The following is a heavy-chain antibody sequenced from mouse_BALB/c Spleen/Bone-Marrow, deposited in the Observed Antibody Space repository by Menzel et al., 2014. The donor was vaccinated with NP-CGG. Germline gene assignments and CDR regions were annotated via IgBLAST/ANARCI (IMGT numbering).Heavy chain of an antibody. D-gene: IGHD2-4*01. CDR1: GFTFNTYA. J-gene: IGHJ3*01. CDR2: IRSKSNNYAT. Sequence: EVKLMESGGGLVQPKGSLKLSCAASGFTFNTYAMNWVRQAPGKGLEWVARIRSKSNNYATYYADSVKDRFTIPRDDSQSMLYLQMNDLKTEDTAMYYCVRQNYDYAWFAYWGQGTLVTVSA. CDR3: VRQNYDYAWFAY. V-gene: IGHV10-1*02.